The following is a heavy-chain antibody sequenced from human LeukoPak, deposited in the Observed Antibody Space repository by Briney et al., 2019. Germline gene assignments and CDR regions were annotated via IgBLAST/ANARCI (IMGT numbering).Heavy chain of an antibody. CDR1: GITFRNSA. CDR3: ARDGGY. J-gene: IGHJ4*01. Sequence: GGSLRLSCETSGITFRNSAMTWVRQAPGKGLVWVSAITASGDLTYYADSVKGRFSISRDNSKNTPYLQMTSLTAEDTAIYYCARDGGYWGQGTPVTVSS. V-gene: IGHV3-23*01. CDR2: ITASGDLT.